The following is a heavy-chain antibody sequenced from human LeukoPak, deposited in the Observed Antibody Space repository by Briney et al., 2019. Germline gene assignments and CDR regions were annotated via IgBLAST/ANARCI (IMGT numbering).Heavy chain of an antibody. CDR1: GFTFSSYG. Sequence: GGSLRLSCAASGFTFSSYGMSWVRQAPGKGLEWVSAISGSGGSTYYADPVKGRFTISRDNAKNSLYLQMNSLRAEDTAVYYCAELGITMIGGVWGKGTTVTISS. CDR2: ISGSGGST. J-gene: IGHJ6*04. CDR3: AELGITMIGGV. V-gene: IGHV3-23*01. D-gene: IGHD3-10*02.